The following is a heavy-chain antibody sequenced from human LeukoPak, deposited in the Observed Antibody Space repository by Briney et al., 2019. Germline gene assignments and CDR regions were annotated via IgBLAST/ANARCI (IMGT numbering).Heavy chain of an antibody. Sequence: SETLSLTCTVSGGSISGSYWSWIRQPPGKGLEWIAYMYNSGSTNYNPSLTSRVTISIDTSRNQFSLKLSSVTAADTAVYYCAGAFQWELGKIGAFDIWGQGTMVTVSS. D-gene: IGHD1-26*01. CDR3: AGAFQWELGKIGAFDI. J-gene: IGHJ3*02. V-gene: IGHV4-59*01. CDR1: GGSISGSY. CDR2: MYNSGST.